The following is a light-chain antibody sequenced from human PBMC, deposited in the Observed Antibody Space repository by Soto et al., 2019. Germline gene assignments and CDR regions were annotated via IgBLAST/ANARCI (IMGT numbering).Light chain of an antibody. CDR1: TSNIGSNT. CDR3: STWDDSLNGVV. Sequence: QSVLTQPPSASGTPGQRVTISCSGSTSNIGSNTVNWYQQLPRTAPKLLIYSNNERTSGVPDRFSGSKSGTSASLATSGLQSEDEADYYCSTWDDSLNGVVFGGGTKVTVL. CDR2: SNN. J-gene: IGLJ3*02. V-gene: IGLV1-44*01.